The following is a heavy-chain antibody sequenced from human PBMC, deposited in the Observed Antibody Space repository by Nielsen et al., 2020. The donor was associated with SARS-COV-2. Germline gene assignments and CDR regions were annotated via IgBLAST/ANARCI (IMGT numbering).Heavy chain of an antibody. V-gene: IGHV3-23*01. J-gene: IGHJ6*02. D-gene: IGHD2-2*01. CDR2: ISGSGGST. Sequence: GGSLRLSCAASGFTFSSCAMSWVRQAPGKGLEWVSAISGSGGSTYYADSVKGRFTISRDNSKNTLYLQMNSLRAEDTAVYYCAKARLVVPAARRNYYYYGMDVWGQGTTVTVSS. CDR1: GFTFSSCA. CDR3: AKARLVVPAARRNYYYYGMDV.